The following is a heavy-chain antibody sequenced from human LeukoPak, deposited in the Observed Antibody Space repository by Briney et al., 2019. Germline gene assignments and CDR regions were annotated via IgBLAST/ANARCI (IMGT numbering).Heavy chain of an antibody. Sequence: GGSLRLSCTAPGFTFGDYAMSWFRQAPGKGLEWVGFIRSKAYGGTTEYAASVKGRFTISRDDSKSIAYLQMNSLKTEDTAVYYCTRDGSGSGWYYYYYYGMDVWGQGTTVTVSS. V-gene: IGHV3-49*03. CDR3: TRDGSGSGWYYYYYYGMDV. J-gene: IGHJ6*02. D-gene: IGHD6-19*01. CDR2: IRSKAYGGTT. CDR1: GFTFGDYA.